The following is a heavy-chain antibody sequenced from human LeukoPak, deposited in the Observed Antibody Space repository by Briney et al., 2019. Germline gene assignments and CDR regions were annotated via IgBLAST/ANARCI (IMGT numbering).Heavy chain of an antibody. V-gene: IGHV3-74*01. CDR1: GYTFSSYW. Sequence: GGSLRLYNAASGYTFSSYWMHWVRHAPGKVLVPVSRINTDGSSTSYADSVKGRFTISRDNAENTLYLQMNSLRAEDTAVYYCARATAGSRNAFDIWGQGTMVTVSS. D-gene: IGHD6-13*01. CDR3: ARATAGSRNAFDI. CDR2: INTDGSST. J-gene: IGHJ3*02.